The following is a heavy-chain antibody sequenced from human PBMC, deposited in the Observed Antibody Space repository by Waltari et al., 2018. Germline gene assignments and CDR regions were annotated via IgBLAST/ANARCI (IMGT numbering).Heavy chain of an antibody. J-gene: IGHJ4*02. CDR2: IIPTFGTA. CDR3: ARSSGYDYNYFDD. V-gene: IGHV1-69*13. D-gene: IGHD5-12*01. Sequence: QVQLVQSGAEVKKPGASVKVSCKVSGYTLTELSMHWERQAPGKGLEWLGGIIPTFGTANSAQKFQAIVTITADESTSTAYMELSSLRSEDTAVYYCARSSGYDYNYFDDWGQGTLVTVSS. CDR1: GYTLTELS.